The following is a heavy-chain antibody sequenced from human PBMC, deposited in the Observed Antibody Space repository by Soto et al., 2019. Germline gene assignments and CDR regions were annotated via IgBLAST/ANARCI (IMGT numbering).Heavy chain of an antibody. J-gene: IGHJ1*01. CDR2: INPNSGGT. CDR1: GYTFTGYY. Sequence: ASVKVSCKASGYTFTGYYMHWVRQAPGQGLEWMGWINPNSGGTNYAQKFQGWVTMTRDTSITTALLELSRLRSDDTVVYYCARDCMESDGWQWLVPSWFQHWGEGTLGTVSS. CDR3: ARDCMESDGWQWLVPSWFQH. V-gene: IGHV1-2*04. D-gene: IGHD6-19*01.